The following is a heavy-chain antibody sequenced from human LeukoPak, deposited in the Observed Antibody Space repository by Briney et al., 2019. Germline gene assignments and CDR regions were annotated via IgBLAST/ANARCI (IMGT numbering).Heavy chain of an antibody. Sequence: SETLSLTCAVYGGAFSGYYWSWIRQPPGKGLEWIGEINHSGSTNYNPSLKSRVTISVDTSKNQFSLKLSSVTAADTAVYYCARSTVYIKGRTFDYWGQGTLVTVSS. CDR3: ARSTVYIKGRTFDY. D-gene: IGHD2-2*01. CDR2: INHSGST. J-gene: IGHJ4*02. CDR1: GGAFSGYY. V-gene: IGHV4-34*01.